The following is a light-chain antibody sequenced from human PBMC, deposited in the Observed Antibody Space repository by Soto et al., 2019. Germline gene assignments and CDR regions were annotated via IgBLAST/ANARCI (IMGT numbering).Light chain of an antibody. CDR1: SSNIGAGYD. Sequence: QPVLTQPPSVSGAPGQRVTISCIGSSSNIGAGYDVHWYQQLPGTAPKLLIYGNSNRPSGVPDRFSGSKSGTSASLAITGLQAEDEADYYCQSYDSSLSASEVFGGGTKVTVL. CDR3: QSYDSSLSASEV. J-gene: IGLJ3*02. CDR2: GNS. V-gene: IGLV1-40*01.